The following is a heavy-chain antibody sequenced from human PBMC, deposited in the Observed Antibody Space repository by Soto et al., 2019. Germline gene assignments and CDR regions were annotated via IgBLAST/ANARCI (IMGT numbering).Heavy chain of an antibody. J-gene: IGHJ5*02. D-gene: IGHD6-6*01. CDR3: AYSTSRYNWFDP. CDR1: GGSISSGGYY. V-gene: IGHV4-61*08. CDR2: IYYSGST. Sequence: SETLSLTCTVSGGSISSGGYYWSWIRQHPGKGLEWIGYIYYSGSTYYNPSLKSRVTISVDTSKNQFSLKLSSVTAADTAVYYCAYSTSRYNWFDPWGQGTLVTVSS.